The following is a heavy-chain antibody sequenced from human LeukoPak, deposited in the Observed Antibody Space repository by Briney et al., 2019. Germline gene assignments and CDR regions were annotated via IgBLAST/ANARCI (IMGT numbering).Heavy chain of an antibody. D-gene: IGHD3-10*01. Sequence: GGSQRLSCAASGFPFDDYGMSWVRLAPGKGLEWVSGVSWNGAYTEYADSVRGRFTISRDNAKKSLYLQMNSLRVDDTALYYCARRKGPYGSGTYYDSWGQGTLVSVSS. J-gene: IGHJ4*02. CDR3: ARRKGPYGSGTYYDS. V-gene: IGHV3-20*04. CDR1: GFPFDDYG. CDR2: VSWNGAYT.